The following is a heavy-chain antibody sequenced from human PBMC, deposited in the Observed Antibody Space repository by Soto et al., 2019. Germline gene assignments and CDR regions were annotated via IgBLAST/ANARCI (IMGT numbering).Heavy chain of an antibody. J-gene: IGHJ6*02. D-gene: IGHD2-21*02. CDR3: TRHHGGNSRYYYGMDV. Sequence: EVQLVESGGGLVQPGGSLKLSCAASGFTFSGSAMHWVRQASGKGLEWVGRIRSKANSYATAYAASVKGRFTISRDDSKNTAYLQMNSLQTEDTAVYYCTRHHGGNSRYYYGMDVWGQGTTVTVSS. CDR1: GFTFSGSA. CDR2: IRSKANSYAT. V-gene: IGHV3-73*02.